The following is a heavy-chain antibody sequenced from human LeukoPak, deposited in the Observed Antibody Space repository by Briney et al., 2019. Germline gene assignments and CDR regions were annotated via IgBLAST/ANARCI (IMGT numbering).Heavy chain of an antibody. V-gene: IGHV3-48*03. J-gene: IGHJ4*02. CDR2: ISSSGSTI. Sequence: GGSLRLSCAASGFTFSSYEMNWVRQAPGKGLEWVSYISSSGSTIYYADSVKGRFTISRDNAKNSLYLQMDSLRAEDMALYYCARASGSYLDYWGQGTLVTVSS. D-gene: IGHD1-26*01. CDR1: GFTFSSYE. CDR3: ARASGSYLDY.